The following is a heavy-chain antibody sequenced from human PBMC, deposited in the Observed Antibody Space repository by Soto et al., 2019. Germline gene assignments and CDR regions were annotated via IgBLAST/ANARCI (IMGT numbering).Heavy chain of an antibody. V-gene: IGHV1-8*01. CDR1: GYTFTSYD. J-gene: IGHJ6*03. Sequence: QVQLVQSGAEVKKPGASVKVSCKASGYTFTSYDINWVRQATGQGLEWMGWTNPNSGNTGYAQKFQVRVTMTRNTSISTAYMELSSLRSEDTAVYYCARLEGVAVAGPYYYYYMDVWGKGTTVTVSS. CDR2: TNPNSGNT. D-gene: IGHD6-19*01. CDR3: ARLEGVAVAGPYYYYYMDV.